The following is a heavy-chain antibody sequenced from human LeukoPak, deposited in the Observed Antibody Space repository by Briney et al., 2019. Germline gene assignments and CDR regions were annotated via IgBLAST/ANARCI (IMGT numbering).Heavy chain of an antibody. CDR1: GYTFTSYA. J-gene: IGHJ4*02. V-gene: IGHV1-3*01. CDR3: AREGYSYGYGFDQ. CDR2: INAGNGNT. Sequence: RASVKVSCKASGYTFTSYAMHWVRQAPGQRLEWMGWINAGNGNTKYSQKFQGRVTITRDTSASTAYMELSSLRSEDTAVYYCAREGYSYGYGFDQWGQGTLVTVSS. D-gene: IGHD5-18*01.